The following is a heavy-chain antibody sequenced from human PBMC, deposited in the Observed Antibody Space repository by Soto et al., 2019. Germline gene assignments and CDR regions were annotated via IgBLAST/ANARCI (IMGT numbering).Heavy chain of an antibody. V-gene: IGHV1-69*01. CDR3: AGAVVVTAIAPAAPNYYFYGMDV. CDR2: IIPIFGTA. J-gene: IGHJ6*02. CDR1: GGTFSSYA. D-gene: IGHD2-21*02. Sequence: QVQLVQSGAEVKKPGSSVKVSCKASGGTFSSYAISWVRQAPGQGLEWMGGIIPIFGTANYAQKFQGRVTITADESTSTAYMELSSLRSEDTAVYYCAGAVVVTAIAPAAPNYYFYGMDVWGQGTTVTVSS.